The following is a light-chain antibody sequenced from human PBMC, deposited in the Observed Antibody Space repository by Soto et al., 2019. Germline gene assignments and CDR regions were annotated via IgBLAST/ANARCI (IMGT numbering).Light chain of an antibody. CDR1: QSVDNN. CDR3: QQYGNSPIT. Sequence: EIVMTQSPVTLSASPGESATLSCRASQSVDNNVAWYQQKPGQAPRLLIYGTSSRATGIPDRFSGSGSGTDFTLTISRLEPEDFAVYYCQQYGNSPITFGQGTRLEIK. CDR2: GTS. J-gene: IGKJ5*01. V-gene: IGKV3-20*01.